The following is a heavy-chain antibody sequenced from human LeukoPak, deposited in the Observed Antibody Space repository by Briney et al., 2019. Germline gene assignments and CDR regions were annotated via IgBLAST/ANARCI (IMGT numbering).Heavy chain of an antibody. Sequence: PGESLRLSCAAAGFSLSGYAMHWVRQAPGKGLVWLAFIPYDGTTKHGDSTKGRFTISRDNSKVFLQMNSLTAEDTAVYYCAKAADNFDMWGQGTMVTVSS. CDR1: GFSLSGYA. CDR2: IPYDGTTK. J-gene: IGHJ3*02. V-gene: IGHV3-30*02. CDR3: AKAADNFDM. D-gene: IGHD3-9*01.